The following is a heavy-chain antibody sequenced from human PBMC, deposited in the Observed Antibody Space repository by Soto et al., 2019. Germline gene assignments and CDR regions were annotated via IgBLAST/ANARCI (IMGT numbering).Heavy chain of an antibody. V-gene: IGHV1-8*01. Sequence: VASVKVSCKASGYTFTSYDINWVRQATGQGLEWMGWMNPNSGNTGYAQKFQGRVTMTRNTSISTAYMELSSLRSEDTAVYYCARAGRGERITMIVVVPFDYWGQGTLVTVSS. CDR3: ARAGRGERITMIVVVPFDY. CDR1: GYTFTSYD. J-gene: IGHJ4*02. D-gene: IGHD3-22*01. CDR2: MNPNSGNT.